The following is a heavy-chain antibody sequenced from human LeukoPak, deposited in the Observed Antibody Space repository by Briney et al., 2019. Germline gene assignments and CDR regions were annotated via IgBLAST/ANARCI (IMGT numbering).Heavy chain of an antibody. V-gene: IGHV3-23*01. CDR3: ATGAYCDH. CDR2: IGDTGDST. CDR1: GFTFSTYG. J-gene: IGHJ4*02. Sequence: PGGSLRLSCAASGFTFSTYGMTWVRQAPGKGLEWVSTIGDTGDSTYYADSVKGRFTISRDNSESTLYLQMNGLRAEDTAIYFCATGAYCDHWGQGTLVTVSS.